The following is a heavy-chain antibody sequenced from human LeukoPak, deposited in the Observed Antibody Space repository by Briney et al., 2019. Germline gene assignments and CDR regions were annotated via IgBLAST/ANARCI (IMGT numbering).Heavy chain of an antibody. J-gene: IGHJ4*02. CDR3: AKDGTYYDFWSGYSTFGY. CDR1: GVTFSSYA. V-gene: IGHV3-23*01. D-gene: IGHD3-3*01. CDR2: ISGSGGST. Sequence: GGSLRLSCEASGVTFSSYAMSWVRQAPGKGLEWVSAISGSGGSTYYADSVKGRFTISRDNSKNTLYLQMNSLRAEDTAVYYCAKDGTYYDFWSGYSTFGYWGQGTLVTVSS.